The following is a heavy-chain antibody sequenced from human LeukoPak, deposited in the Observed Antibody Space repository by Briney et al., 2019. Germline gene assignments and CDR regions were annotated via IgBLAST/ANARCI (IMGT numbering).Heavy chain of an antibody. CDR2: ISSSGST. CDR3: ARRNDFDI. J-gene: IGHJ3*02. CDR1: GCSITGYH. V-gene: IGHV4-4*08. Sequence: SETLSLTCTVSGCSITGYHWSWIRQPPGKGMEWIGYISSSGSTKYKPSLKSRATISAHTSKNQFSLKLTAETAADTAIYYCARRNDFDIWGQGTMVTVSS.